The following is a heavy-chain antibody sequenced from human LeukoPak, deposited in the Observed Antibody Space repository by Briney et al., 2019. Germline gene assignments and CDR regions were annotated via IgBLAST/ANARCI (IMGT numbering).Heavy chain of an antibody. J-gene: IGHJ4*02. D-gene: IGHD3-22*01. CDR3: VVVITLFDY. CDR1: GFTFSSYW. CDR2: IKQDGSEK. V-gene: IGHV3-7*01. Sequence: GGSLRLSCAASGFTFSSYWMSWVRQAPGKGLEWVANIKQDGSEKYYVDSVKGRFTISRDNAKNSLYLQMNSLRAVDTAVYYCVVVITLFDYWGQGTLVTVSS.